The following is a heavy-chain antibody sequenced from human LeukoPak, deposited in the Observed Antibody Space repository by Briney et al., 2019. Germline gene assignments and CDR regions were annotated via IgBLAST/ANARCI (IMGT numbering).Heavy chain of an antibody. J-gene: IGHJ3*01. CDR3: ARPRVVGATLDAFDV. CDR2: IYPGDSDT. Sequence: GESLKISCKGSGYSFTSYWIGWVRQMPGKGLEWMGIIYPGDSDTRYSPSFQGQVTISADESISTAYLQWSSLVASDTAIYYCARPRVVGATLDAFDVWGQGTMVTVAS. D-gene: IGHD2-15*01. CDR1: GYSFTSYW. V-gene: IGHV5-51*01.